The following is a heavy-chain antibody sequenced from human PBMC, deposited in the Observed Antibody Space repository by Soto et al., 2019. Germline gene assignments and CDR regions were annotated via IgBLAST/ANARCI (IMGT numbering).Heavy chain of an antibody. CDR1: GFTFSDYY. D-gene: IGHD6-13*01. Sequence: PGGSLRLSCAASGFTFSDYYMSWIRQAPGKGLEWVSYISSSGSTIYYADSVKGRFTISRDNAKNSLYLQMNSLRAEDTAVYYCARAYSSSWDKATSWFDPWGQGTLVTVPS. CDR3: ARAYSSSWDKATSWFDP. J-gene: IGHJ5*02. V-gene: IGHV3-11*01. CDR2: ISSSGSTI.